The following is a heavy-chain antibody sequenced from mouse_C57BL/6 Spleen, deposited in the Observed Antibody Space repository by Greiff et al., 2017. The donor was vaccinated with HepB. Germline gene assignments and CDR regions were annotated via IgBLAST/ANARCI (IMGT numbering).Heavy chain of an antibody. CDR3: ARHPGDY. V-gene: IGHV1-76*01. Sequence: QVQLQQSGAELVRPGASVKLSCKASGYTFTDYYINWVKQRPGQGLEWIARIYPGSGNTYYNEKFKGKATLTAEKSSSTAYMQLSSLTSEDSAVSFCARHPGDYWGQGTSVPVSS. CDR1: GYTFTDYY. CDR2: IYPGSGNT. J-gene: IGHJ4*01.